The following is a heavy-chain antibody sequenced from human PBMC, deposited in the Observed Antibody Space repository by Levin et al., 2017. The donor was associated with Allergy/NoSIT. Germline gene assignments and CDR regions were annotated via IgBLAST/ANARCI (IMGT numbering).Heavy chain of an antibody. CDR2: ISGNNGKT. CDR1: GYTFSTYG. V-gene: IGHV1-18*01. J-gene: IGHJ4*02. D-gene: IGHD2/OR15-2a*01. CDR3: ARVTSNYNRRAEGFDY. Sequence: ASVKVSCKASGYTFSTYGISWVRQAPGQGLEWLGWISGNNGKTYYAQSLQGRVTMTKDTSTSTAYMELRSLGSDDTAVYYCARVTSNYNRRAEGFDYWGQGTLVTVSS.